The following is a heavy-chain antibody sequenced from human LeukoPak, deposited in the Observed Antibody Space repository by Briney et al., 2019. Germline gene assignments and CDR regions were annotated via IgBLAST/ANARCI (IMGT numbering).Heavy chain of an antibody. CDR2: MNPNSGNT. Sequence: ASVKVSCKASGYTFTSYDINWVRQATGQGLEWMGWMNPNSGNTGYAQKFQGRVTMTRNTSISTAYMELSSLRSEDTAVCYCARGPYYDILTGYDTYGMDVWGQGTTVTVSS. D-gene: IGHD3-9*01. CDR1: GYTFTSYD. J-gene: IGHJ6*02. CDR3: ARGPYYDILTGYDTYGMDV. V-gene: IGHV1-8*01.